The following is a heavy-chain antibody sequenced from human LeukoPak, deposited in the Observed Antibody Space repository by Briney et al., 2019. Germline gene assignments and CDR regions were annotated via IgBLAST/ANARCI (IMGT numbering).Heavy chain of an antibody. CDR2: ISTGSTYR. V-gene: IGHV3-21*01. CDR1: GFTFSRYS. Sequence: GGSLRLSCTASGFTFSRYSMNWVRQAPGKGLEWISSISTGSTYRNFADAVKGRFTTSRDNATNSLYLQMSSLRAEDTAVYYCGTYDSAGRGYWGQRTLVTVSS. J-gene: IGHJ4*02. CDR3: GTYDSAGRGY. D-gene: IGHD3-22*01.